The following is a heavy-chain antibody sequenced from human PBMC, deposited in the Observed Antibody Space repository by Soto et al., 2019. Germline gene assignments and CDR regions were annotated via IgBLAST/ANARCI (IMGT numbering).Heavy chain of an antibody. CDR2: INDDGIST. Sequence: GGSLRLSCAASGFTFSTCWMHWVRQVPGKGPEWVSRINDDGISTNYADSVKGRFTISRDNAKNTLYLQMNALRVEDTAVYYCTRGPRSTSTGTGAFWGQGTLVTVSS. CDR1: GFTFSTCW. D-gene: IGHD1-1*01. V-gene: IGHV3-74*01. CDR3: TRGPRSTSTGTGAF. J-gene: IGHJ4*02.